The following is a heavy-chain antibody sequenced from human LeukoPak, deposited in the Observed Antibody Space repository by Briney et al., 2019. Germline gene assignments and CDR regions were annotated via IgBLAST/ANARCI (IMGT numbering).Heavy chain of an antibody. D-gene: IGHD2-2*02. CDR1: GFTFSSYS. J-gene: IGHJ5*02. Sequence: GGSLRLSCAASGFTFSSYSMNWVRQAPGKGLEWVSSISSSSSYIYYADSVKGRFTISRDNAKNSLYLQMNSLRAEDTAVYYCARGHIVVVPAAILDWFDPWRQGTLVTVSS. V-gene: IGHV3-21*01. CDR2: ISSSSSYI. CDR3: ARGHIVVVPAAILDWFDP.